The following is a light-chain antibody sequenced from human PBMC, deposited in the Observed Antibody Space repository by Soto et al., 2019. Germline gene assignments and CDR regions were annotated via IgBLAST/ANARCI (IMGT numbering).Light chain of an antibody. CDR2: DDS. Sequence: SYELTQPPSVSVAPGQTARITCGGNNIGSKSVHWYQQKPGQAPVLVVYDDSDRPSGMHERFSGSNSGNTATLTISRVEAGDEADYYCQVWDSSSDHVVFGGGTKLTVL. CDR1: NIGSKS. V-gene: IGLV3-21*02. CDR3: QVWDSSSDHVV. J-gene: IGLJ2*01.